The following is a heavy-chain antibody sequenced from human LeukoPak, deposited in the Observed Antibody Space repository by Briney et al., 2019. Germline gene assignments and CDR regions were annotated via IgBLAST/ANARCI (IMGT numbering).Heavy chain of an antibody. D-gene: IGHD6-13*01. CDR1: GGSISSYY. Sequence: SETLSLTCTVSGGSISSYYWSWIRQPPGKGLEWIGYIYYSGSTNYNPSLKSRVTISVDTSKNQFSLKLSSVTAADTAVYYCASRPGYSSSWYSAYWGQGTLVTVSS. J-gene: IGHJ4*02. CDR2: IYYSGST. CDR3: ASRPGYSSSWYSAY. V-gene: IGHV4-59*12.